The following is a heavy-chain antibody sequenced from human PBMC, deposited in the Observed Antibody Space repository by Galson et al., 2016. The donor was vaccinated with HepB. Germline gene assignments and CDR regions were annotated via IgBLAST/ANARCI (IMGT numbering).Heavy chain of an antibody. V-gene: IGHV3-23*01. J-gene: IGHJ6*02. CDR2: IRGSGGST. Sequence: SLRLSCAASGFTFSSYAMNWVRQAPGKGLEWVSSIRGSGGSTDYADSVKGRFTISRHNSENTLSLQMNSLRAEDTAVYYCAKSIVAAPPNRSYYYGMDVWGQGTTVTVSS. CDR1: GFTFSSYA. CDR3: AKSIVAAPPNRSYYYGMDV. D-gene: IGHD6-6*01.